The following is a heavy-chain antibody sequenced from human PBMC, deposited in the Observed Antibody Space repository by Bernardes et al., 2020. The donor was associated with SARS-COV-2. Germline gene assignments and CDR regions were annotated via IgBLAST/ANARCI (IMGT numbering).Heavy chain of an antibody. J-gene: IGHJ4*02. D-gene: IGHD6-19*01. CDR2: ISYDGSNK. CDR3: AKDWSSGWEGDFDY. CDR1: GFTFSSYG. Sequence: GSLRLSCAASGFTFSSYGMHWVRQAPGKGLEWVAVISYDGSNKYYADSVKGRFTISRDNSKNTLYLQMNSLRAEDTAVYYCAKDWSSGWEGDFDYWGQGTLVTVSS. V-gene: IGHV3-30*18.